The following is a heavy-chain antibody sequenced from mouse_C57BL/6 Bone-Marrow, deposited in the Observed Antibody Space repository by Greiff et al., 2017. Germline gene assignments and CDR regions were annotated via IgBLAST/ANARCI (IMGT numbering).Heavy chain of an antibody. D-gene: IGHD2-10*01. CDR3: ALSYYGNYVYYAMDY. CDR1: GYSITSGYY. CDR2: ISYDGSN. V-gene: IGHV3-6*01. J-gene: IGHJ4*01. Sequence: EVQLQQSGPGLVKPSQSLSLTCSVTGYSITSGYYWNWIRQFPGNKLEWMGYISYDGSNNYNPSLKNRISITRDTSKNQFFLKLNSVTTEDTATYYCALSYYGNYVYYAMDYWGQGTSVTVSS.